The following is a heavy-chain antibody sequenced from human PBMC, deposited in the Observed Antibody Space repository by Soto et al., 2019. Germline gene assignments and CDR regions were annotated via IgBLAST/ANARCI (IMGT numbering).Heavy chain of an antibody. V-gene: IGHV3-33*01. CDR2: VYYDGSNQ. J-gene: IGHJ4*02. CDR1: GFTFKNYG. Sequence: QVQLVESGGGVVQPGTSLRLSCAASGFTFKNYGMHWVRQAPGKGLEWVAIVYYDGSNQYYADSVKGRFTISRDNSKNTLYLHMNSLRVDDTAMYYCATDLSDYWGQGTLVTVSS. CDR3: ATDLSDY.